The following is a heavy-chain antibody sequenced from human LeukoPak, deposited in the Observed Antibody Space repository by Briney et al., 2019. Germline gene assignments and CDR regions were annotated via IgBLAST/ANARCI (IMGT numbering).Heavy chain of an antibody. D-gene: IGHD3-10*01. CDR1: GFTFSSYA. CDR3: AKWAKTGAIAYYYGSGRDDFGY. J-gene: IGHJ4*02. Sequence: PGGSLRLSCAASGFTFSSYAMSWVRQAPGKGLEWVSAISGSGGSTYYADSGKGRFTISRDNSKNTLYLQMNSLRAEDTAVYYCAKWAKTGAIAYYYGSGRDDFGYWGQGTLVTVSS. V-gene: IGHV3-23*01. CDR2: ISGSGGST.